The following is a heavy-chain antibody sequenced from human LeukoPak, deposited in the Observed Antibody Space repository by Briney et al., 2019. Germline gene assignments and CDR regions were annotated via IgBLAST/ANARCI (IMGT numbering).Heavy chain of an antibody. CDR1: GYTFTSYG. CDR3: VRIYGLYYSMDV. V-gene: IGHV1-18*01. Sequence: ASVKVSCKASGYTFTSYGIRGVRQASAQGLEWVGWLRAYKGNKNYAQKLQGRVTMPTHPSTSTAYMELRSLRYADAAVYYCVRIYGLYYSMDVWGKGTTATVSS. CDR2: LRAYKGNK. J-gene: IGHJ6*03. D-gene: IGHD3-10*01.